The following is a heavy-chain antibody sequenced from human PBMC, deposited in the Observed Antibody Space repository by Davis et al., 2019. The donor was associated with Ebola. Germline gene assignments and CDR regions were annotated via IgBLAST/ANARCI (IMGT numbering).Heavy chain of an antibody. D-gene: IGHD2-15*01. CDR1: GYSFTSYW. J-gene: IGHJ4*02. CDR2: IDPSDSYT. CDR3: ARGRYCSGGSCYSNPTDY. V-gene: IGHV5-10-1*01. Sequence: GESLKISCKGSGYSFTSYWINWVRQMPGKGLEWMGRIDPSDSYTNYSPSFQGHVTISADKSISTAYLQWSSLKASDTAIYYCARGRYCSGGSCYSNPTDYWGQGTLLTVSS.